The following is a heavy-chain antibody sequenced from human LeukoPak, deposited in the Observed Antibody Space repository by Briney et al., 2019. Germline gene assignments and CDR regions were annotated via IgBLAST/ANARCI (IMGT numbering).Heavy chain of an antibody. CDR1: GFTFSSYG. CDR2: ISYDGSNK. CDR3: AKGSTNYGILTGSDY. J-gene: IGHJ4*02. D-gene: IGHD3-9*01. Sequence: GGSLRLSCAASGFTFSSYGMHWVRQAPGKGLEWVAVISYDGSNKYYADSVKGRFTISRDNSKNTLYLQMNSLRAEDTAVYYCAKGSTNYGILTGSDYWGQGTLVTVSS. V-gene: IGHV3-30*18.